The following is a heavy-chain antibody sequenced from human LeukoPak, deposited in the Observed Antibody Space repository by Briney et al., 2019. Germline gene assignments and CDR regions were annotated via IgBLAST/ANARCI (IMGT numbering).Heavy chain of an antibody. V-gene: IGHV3-66*04. CDR3: ARHYGGKSLWCRA. J-gene: IGHJ5*02. CDR1: GFTVSSNY. D-gene: IGHD4-23*01. CDR2: IYSGGST. Sequence: PGGSLRLSCAASGFTVSSNYMSWVRQAPGKGLEWVSVIYSGGSTYYADSVKGRFTISRDKSKNTLYLQMNSLRAEDTAVYYCARHYGGKSLWCRAWGQGTLVTVSS.